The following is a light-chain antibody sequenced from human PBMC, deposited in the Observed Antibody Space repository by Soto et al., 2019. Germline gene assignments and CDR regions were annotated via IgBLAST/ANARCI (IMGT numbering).Light chain of an antibody. CDR1: SSDIGDYKY. J-gene: IGLJ2*01. V-gene: IGLV2-14*03. Sequence: QSALTQPASVSGSPGQSITISCTGSSSDIGDYKYVSWYKHHPGKAPKLMIYDVSNRPSGVSNRFSGSKSGNTASLTISGLQAEDEADYYCSSYTSTNFVIFGGGTKHRP. CDR2: DVS. CDR3: SSYTSTNFVI.